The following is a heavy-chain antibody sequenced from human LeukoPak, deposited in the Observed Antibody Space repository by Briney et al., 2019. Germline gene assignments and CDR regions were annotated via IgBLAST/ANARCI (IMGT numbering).Heavy chain of an antibody. V-gene: IGHV3-23*01. J-gene: IGHJ4*02. D-gene: IGHD5-24*01. Sequence: TGGSLRLSCTVSGITFTGYAMSWVRQAPGKGLEWVAGFRHSGSNTEYADSVKGRFIISRDISKNTMYLQMNSLRDDDTAVYYCEKVVGLEMATRRGLGKVADYWGQGTLVTVSS. CDR1: GITFTGYA. CDR2: FRHSGSNT. CDR3: EKVVGLEMATRRGLGKVADY.